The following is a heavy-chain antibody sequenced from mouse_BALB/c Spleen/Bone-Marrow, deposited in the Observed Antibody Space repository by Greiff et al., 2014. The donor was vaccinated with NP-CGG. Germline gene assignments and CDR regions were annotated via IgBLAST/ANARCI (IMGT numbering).Heavy chain of an antibody. CDR2: INPYNDGT. CDR3: AREGVDYFDY. CDR1: GYTFTSYV. V-gene: IGHV1-14*01. Sequence: VQLKESGPELVKPGASVKMSCKASGYTFTSYVMHWVKQKPGQGLEWIGYINPYNDGTKYNEKFKGKATLTSDKSSSTAYMELSSLTSEDSAVYYYAREGVDYFDYWGQGTTLTVSS. J-gene: IGHJ2*01.